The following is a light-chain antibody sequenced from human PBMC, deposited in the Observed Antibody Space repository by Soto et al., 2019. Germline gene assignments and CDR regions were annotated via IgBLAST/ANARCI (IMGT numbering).Light chain of an antibody. V-gene: IGKV1-8*01. CDR2: AAS. Sequence: AIRMTQSPSSFSASTGDRVTITCRASQGISSYLAWYQQKPGKAPKLLIYAASTLQSGVPSRFSGSGSGTDFTLTLSCLQSEDFATYYCQQYYSYPVFGGGTKVEIK. CDR3: QQYYSYPV. J-gene: IGKJ4*01. CDR1: QGISSY.